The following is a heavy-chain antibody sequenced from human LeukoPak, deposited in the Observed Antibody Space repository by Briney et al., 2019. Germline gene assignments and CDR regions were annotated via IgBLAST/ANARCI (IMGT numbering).Heavy chain of an antibody. CDR2: IYYSGST. J-gene: IGHJ4*02. CDR3: ARYLLFDY. V-gene: IGHV4-39*07. CDR1: GGSISSSSYY. D-gene: IGHD2/OR15-2a*01. Sequence: SETLSLTCTVSGGSISSSSYYWGWIRQPPGKGLEWIGSIYYSGSTYYNPSLKSRVTISVDTSKNQFSLKLSSVTAADTAVYYCARYLLFDYWGQGTLVTVSS.